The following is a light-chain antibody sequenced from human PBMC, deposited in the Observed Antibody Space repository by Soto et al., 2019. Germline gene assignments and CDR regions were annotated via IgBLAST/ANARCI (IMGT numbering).Light chain of an antibody. V-gene: IGKV2-28*01. J-gene: IGKJ2*03. CDR2: LGS. CDR3: MQGLQPPPYS. Sequence: DIVMTQSPLSLPVTPGEPASISCRSSQSLLHSNGYHYLDWYLQKPGQSPQLLIYLGSNRASGVRDRFSGSGAGTHLTLKIVRVGAEDVGGCYCMQGLQPPPYSFGEGTKLEIK. CDR1: QSLLHSNGYHY.